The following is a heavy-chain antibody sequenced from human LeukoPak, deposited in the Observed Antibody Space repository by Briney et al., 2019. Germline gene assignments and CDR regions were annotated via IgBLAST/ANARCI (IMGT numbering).Heavy chain of an antibody. CDR2: ISASGGST. Sequence: GGSLRLSCAASGSTFSSFATSWVRQAPGKGLEWVSGISASGGSTYYADSVKGRFTISRDNSKNTLYLRMNSLRAEDTAVYYCAKGFYDNSASGVFDIWGQGTMVTVSS. J-gene: IGHJ3*02. CDR1: GSTFSSFA. V-gene: IGHV3-23*01. CDR3: AKGFYDNSASGVFDI. D-gene: IGHD3-22*01.